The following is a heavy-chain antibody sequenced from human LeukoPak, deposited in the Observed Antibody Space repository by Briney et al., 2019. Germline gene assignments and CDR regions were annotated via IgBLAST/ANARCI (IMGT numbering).Heavy chain of an antibody. V-gene: IGHV4-59*08. CDR1: GGSISSYY. D-gene: IGHD6-13*01. J-gene: IGHJ4*02. CDR3: ARTYSSSWYDY. CDR2: IYYSGST. Sequence: SETLSLTCTVSGGSISSYYWSWIRQPPGKGLEWIGYIYYSGSTNYNPSLKSRVTISVDTSKNQFSLKLSSVTAADTAVYYCARTYSSSWYDYWGQGTLVTVSS.